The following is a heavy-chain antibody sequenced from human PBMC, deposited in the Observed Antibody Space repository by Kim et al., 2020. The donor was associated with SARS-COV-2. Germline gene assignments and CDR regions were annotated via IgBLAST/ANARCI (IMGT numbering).Heavy chain of an antibody. CDR1: GFTFSNAW. CDR3: TTDTGYYGSGSYKVVDY. Sequence: GGSLRLSCAASGFTFSNAWMSWVRQAPGKGLEWVGRIKSKTDGGTTDYAAPVKGRFTISRDDSKNTLYLQMNSLKTEDTAVYYCTTDTGYYGSGSYKVVDYWGQGTLVTVSS. D-gene: IGHD3-10*01. J-gene: IGHJ4*02. V-gene: IGHV3-15*01. CDR2: IKSKTDGGTT.